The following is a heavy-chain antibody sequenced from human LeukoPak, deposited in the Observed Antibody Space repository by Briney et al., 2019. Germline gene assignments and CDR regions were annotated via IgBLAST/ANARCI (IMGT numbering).Heavy chain of an antibody. V-gene: IGHV3-23*01. CDR3: GELSGSHSGYVDY. Sequence: GVSLRLSSATSALTFGTYAMSWVRQAPGRGLEWVSGISGSGDRTYYADSVTGRFTISRDVSKSTLYLQMNSLRAEDTAVYYCGELSGSHSGYVDYWGQGTLVTVSS. CDR1: ALTFGTYA. D-gene: IGHD1-26*01. J-gene: IGHJ4*02. CDR2: ISGSGDRT.